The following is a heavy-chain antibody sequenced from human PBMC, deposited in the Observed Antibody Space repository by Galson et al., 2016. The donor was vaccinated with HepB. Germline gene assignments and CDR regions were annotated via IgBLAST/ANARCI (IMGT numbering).Heavy chain of an antibody. V-gene: IGHV4-30-2*01. CDR2: IFHSGGT. CDR1: GGSISSGNYS. Sequence: TLSLTCAVSGGSISSGNYSWTWIRQPPGKGLEWIGYIFHSGGTYYNPSLKSRVTISVDRSKNQFSLKLTSVTATDTAVYFCTGGGDVWSGSFLSWGQGTLVTVSS. CDR3: TGGGDVWSGSFLS. D-gene: IGHD3-3*01. J-gene: IGHJ4*02.